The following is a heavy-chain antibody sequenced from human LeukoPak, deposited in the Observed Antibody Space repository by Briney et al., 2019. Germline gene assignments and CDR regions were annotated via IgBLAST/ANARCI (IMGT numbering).Heavy chain of an antibody. D-gene: IGHD2-15*01. CDR3: ARVRCSGGSCYSVSSDY. Sequence: GGSLRLSCAASGFTFSSCSMNWVRQAPGKGLEWVSSISSSSSYIYYADSVKGRFTISRDNAKNSLYLQMNSLRAEDTAVYYCARVRCSGGSCYSVSSDYWGQGTLVTVSS. J-gene: IGHJ4*02. V-gene: IGHV3-21*01. CDR1: GFTFSSCS. CDR2: ISSSSSYI.